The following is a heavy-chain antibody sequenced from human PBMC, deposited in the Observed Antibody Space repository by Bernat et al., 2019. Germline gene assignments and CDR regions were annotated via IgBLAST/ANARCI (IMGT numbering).Heavy chain of an antibody. CDR3: ARSSIAAAGQGFYYYYYMDV. Sequence: EVQLVESGGGLVQPGGSLRLSCAASGFTFSSYWMHWVRQAPGKGLVWVSRINSDGSSTSYADSVKGRFTISRDNAKNTLYLQMNRLRAEDTAVYYCARSSIAAAGQGFYYYYYMDVWGKGTTVTVSS. J-gene: IGHJ6*03. V-gene: IGHV3-74*01. CDR2: INSDGSST. D-gene: IGHD6-13*01. CDR1: GFTFSSYW.